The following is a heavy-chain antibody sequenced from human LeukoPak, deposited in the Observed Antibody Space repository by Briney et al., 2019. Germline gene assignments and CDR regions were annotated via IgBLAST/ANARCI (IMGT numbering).Heavy chain of an antibody. CDR1: GFTVASHH. V-gene: IGHV3-53*01. CDR2: IYNSDNT. CDR3: AKDATSLRDSSGYYPDY. J-gene: IGHJ4*02. Sequence: GGSLRLSCAASGFTVASHHMSWVRQAPGKGLEWVSSIYNSDNTYYADSVKGRFTISRDNSKNTLYLQMNSLRAEDTAVYYCAKDATSLRDSSGYYPDYWGQGTLVTVSS. D-gene: IGHD3-22*01.